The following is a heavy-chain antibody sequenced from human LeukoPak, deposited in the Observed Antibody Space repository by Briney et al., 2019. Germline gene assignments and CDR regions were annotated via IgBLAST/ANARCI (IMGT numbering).Heavy chain of an antibody. D-gene: IGHD4-17*01. CDR3: TTDYGDSGYFQH. CDR1: GLTFKNAW. CDR2: IKRKADGGTI. V-gene: IGHV3-15*01. J-gene: IGHJ1*01. Sequence: GGSLRLSCAASGLTFKNAWMSWVRQAPGKGLEWIGRIKRKADGGTIDYAAAVKATFTSSRDDSKNTLSLQMNSLKTEDTAVYYCTTDYGDSGYFQHWGQGTLVTVSS.